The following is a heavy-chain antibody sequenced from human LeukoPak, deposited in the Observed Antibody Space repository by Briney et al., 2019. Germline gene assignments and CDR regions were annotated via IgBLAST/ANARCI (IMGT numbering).Heavy chain of an antibody. CDR1: GFSYTNAW. CDR2: IKSKTDGGAA. Sequence: GGSLRLSCAAPGFSYTNAWMSWVRQPPGKGLEWVGRIKSKTDGGAADYAAPVKGRFSISRDDSKNTLYLQMNSLKTEDTAVYYCTTDPGDYEDYWGQGTLVTVSS. D-gene: IGHD4-17*01. J-gene: IGHJ4*02. V-gene: IGHV3-15*01. CDR3: TTDPGDYEDY.